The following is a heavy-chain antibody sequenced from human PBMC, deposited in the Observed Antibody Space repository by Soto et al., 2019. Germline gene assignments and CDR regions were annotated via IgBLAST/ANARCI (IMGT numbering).Heavy chain of an antibody. Sequence: ASVKVSCKASGYSFTDYHIHWVRQAPGQGLEWMGWINPKSGGTRTAQKFQGWVTMTKDTSVSTASMELTRLTSDDTAIYYCARGNSTDSSNGVCSFFYNHEMDVWGQGTTVTVSS. CDR2: INPKSGGT. CDR1: GYSFTDYH. J-gene: IGHJ6*02. V-gene: IGHV1-2*04. D-gene: IGHD2-8*01. CDR3: ARGNSTDSSNGVCSFFYNHEMDV.